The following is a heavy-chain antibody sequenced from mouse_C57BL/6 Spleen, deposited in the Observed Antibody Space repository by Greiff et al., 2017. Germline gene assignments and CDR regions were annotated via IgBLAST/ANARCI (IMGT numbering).Heavy chain of an antibody. D-gene: IGHD2-5*01. J-gene: IGHJ4*01. V-gene: IGHV5-17*01. CDR1: GFTFSDYG. CDR2: ISSGSSTI. CDR3: ANYYSNPYYYAMDY. Sequence: DVKLVESGGGLVKPGGSLKLSCAASGFTFSDYGMHWVRQAPEKGLEWVAYISSGSSTIYYADTVKGRFTISRDNAKNTLFLQMTSLRSEDTAMYYCANYYSNPYYYAMDYWGQGTSVTVSS.